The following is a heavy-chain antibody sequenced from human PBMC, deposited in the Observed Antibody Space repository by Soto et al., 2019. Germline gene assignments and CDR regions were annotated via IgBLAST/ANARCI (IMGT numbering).Heavy chain of an antibody. J-gene: IGHJ4*02. D-gene: IGHD3-22*01. CDR3: AKDTYYYSSSSDYVFDS. Sequence: QVQLVESGGGVVQPGRSLRLSCAASGFTFSSYGIHWVRQAPGKGLEWVAVISHDGSKTNYADSVKGRFTISRDNSKDTVYLQMNSLRAEDTAVYYCAKDTYYYSSSSDYVFDSWGQGTLVTVSS. CDR1: GFTFSSYG. CDR2: ISHDGSKT. V-gene: IGHV3-30*18.